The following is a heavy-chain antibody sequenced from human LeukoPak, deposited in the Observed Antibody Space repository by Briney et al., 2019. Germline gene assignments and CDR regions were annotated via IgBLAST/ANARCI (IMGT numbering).Heavy chain of an antibody. J-gene: IGHJ4*02. V-gene: IGHV3-30*02. D-gene: IGHD3-9*01. CDR3: AKEVEALLRYFDFDY. CDR2: IRYDGSNK. CDR1: GFTFSSFG. Sequence: PGGSLRLSCAASGFTFSSFGMHWVRQAPGKGLEWVAFIRYDGSNKYYADSVKGRFTISRDNSNNTLYLQMNSLRAEDTAVYYCAKEVEALLRYFDFDYWGQGTLVTVSS.